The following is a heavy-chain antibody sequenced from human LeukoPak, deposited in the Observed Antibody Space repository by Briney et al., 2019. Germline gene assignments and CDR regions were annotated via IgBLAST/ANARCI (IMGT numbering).Heavy chain of an antibody. CDR3: ARSTSYSGRPLYYFDS. CDR2: IYPSGGAT. CDR1: RYIFTTYY. D-gene: IGHD1-26*01. Sequence: GASVKVSCKASRYIFTTYYLHWVRQAPGQGREWMGIIYPSGGATNYAQKFQGRITLTRDTSTSTVYMELNSLRSEDTAVYYCARSTSYSGRPLYYFDSWGQGTLVTVSS. J-gene: IGHJ4*02. V-gene: IGHV1-46*01.